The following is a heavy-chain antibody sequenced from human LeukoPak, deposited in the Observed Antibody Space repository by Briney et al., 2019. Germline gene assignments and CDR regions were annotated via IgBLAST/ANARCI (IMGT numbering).Heavy chain of an antibody. Sequence: PSETLSLTCAVYGGSFSNYYWSWIRQPPGKGLEWIGEINHSGGTNYNPPLKSRVTISIDTSKNQFSLKLSSVTAADTALYYCARGLEYDFWSGNYSDAFDIWDQGTMVTVCS. D-gene: IGHD3-3*01. CDR3: ARGLEYDFWSGNYSDAFDI. CDR1: GGSFSNYY. CDR2: INHSGGT. J-gene: IGHJ3*02. V-gene: IGHV4-34*01.